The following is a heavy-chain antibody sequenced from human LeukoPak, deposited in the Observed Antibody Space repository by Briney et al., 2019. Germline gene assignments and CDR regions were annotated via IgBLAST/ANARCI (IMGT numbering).Heavy chain of an antibody. CDR3: ARDRPLGVRGEYWFDP. V-gene: IGHV3-7*03. CDR2: IKEDGGEG. J-gene: IGHJ5*02. CDR1: GFTFSSFG. D-gene: IGHD3-10*01. Sequence: GSLRLSCAASGFTFSSFGMQWVRQAPGKGLEWVANIKEDGGEGYYVDSVKGRFTVSRDNAKNSLYLQLTSLRAEDTAVYYCARDRPLGVRGEYWFDPWGQGTLVTVSS.